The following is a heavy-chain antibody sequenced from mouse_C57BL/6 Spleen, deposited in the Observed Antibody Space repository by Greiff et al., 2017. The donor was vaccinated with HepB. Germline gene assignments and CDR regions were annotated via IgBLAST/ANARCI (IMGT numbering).Heavy chain of an antibody. CDR1: GYAFTNYL. Sequence: QVQLQQSGAELVRPGTSVKVSCKASGYAFTNYLIEWVKQRPGQGLEWIGVINPGSGGTNYNEKFKGKATLTADKSSSTAYMQLSSLTSEDSAVYFCARGRDDYGSSYAMDYWGQGTSVTVSS. D-gene: IGHD1-1*01. CDR2: INPGSGGT. J-gene: IGHJ4*01. CDR3: ARGRDDYGSSYAMDY. V-gene: IGHV1-54*01.